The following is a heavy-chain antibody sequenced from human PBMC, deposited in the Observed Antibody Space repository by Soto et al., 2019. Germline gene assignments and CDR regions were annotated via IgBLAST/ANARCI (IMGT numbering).Heavy chain of an antibody. D-gene: IGHD3-9*01. CDR2: IYYSGST. CDR3: ARDMTGYSTLRAFDI. V-gene: IGHV4-59*01. J-gene: IGHJ3*02. Sequence: SETLSLTCTVSGGSISSYYWSWIRQPPGKGLEWIGYIYYSGSTNYNPSLKSRVTISVDTSKNQFSLKLSSVTAADTAVYYCARDMTGYSTLRAFDIWGQGTMVTVSS. CDR1: GGSISSYY.